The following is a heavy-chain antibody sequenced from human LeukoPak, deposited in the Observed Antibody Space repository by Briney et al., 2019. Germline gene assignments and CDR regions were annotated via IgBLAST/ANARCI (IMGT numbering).Heavy chain of an antibody. CDR3: ERAAQGSEIDY. CDR2: INHSGST. CDR1: GGSFSGYY. J-gene: IGHJ4*02. D-gene: IGHD2-15*01. Sequence: PSETLSLTCAVYGGSFSGYYWSWIRQPPGKGLEWIGEINHSGSTNYNPSLKSRVTISVDTSKNQFSLKLSSVTAADTAVYYCERAAQGSEIDYWGQGTLVTVSS. V-gene: IGHV4-34*01.